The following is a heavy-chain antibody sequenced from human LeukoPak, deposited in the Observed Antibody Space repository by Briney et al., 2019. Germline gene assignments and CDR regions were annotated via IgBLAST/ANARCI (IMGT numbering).Heavy chain of an antibody. J-gene: IGHJ4*02. V-gene: IGHV3-23*01. D-gene: IGHD6-6*01. Sequence: GGSLRLSCEASGFTFSNFAMTWVRQAPGKGLEWVSAINSAGHTYYEDSVKGRFTITRDNSKNTVYLQMINLRAEDTAMYYCSKGASSAGMLDFQYGGQGTLVTVSS. CDR3: SKGASSAGMLDFQY. CDR2: INSAGHT. CDR1: GFTFSNFA.